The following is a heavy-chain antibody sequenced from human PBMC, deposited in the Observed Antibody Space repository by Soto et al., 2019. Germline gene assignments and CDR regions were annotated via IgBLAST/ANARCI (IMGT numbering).Heavy chain of an antibody. J-gene: IGHJ5*02. D-gene: IGHD2-15*01. CDR2: ISGSGGST. V-gene: IGHV3-23*01. CDR3: AKDKAVHPALDWFDP. CDR1: GFTFSSYD. Sequence: GGSLRLSCAASGFTFSSYDLSWGRQAPEKGLEWVSAISGSGGSTYYADSVKGRFTISRDNSKNTLYLQMNSLRAEDTAVYYCAKDKAVHPALDWFDPWGQGTLVTVSS.